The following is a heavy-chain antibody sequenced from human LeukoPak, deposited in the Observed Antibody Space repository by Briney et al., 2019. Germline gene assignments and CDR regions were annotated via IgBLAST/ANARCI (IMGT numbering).Heavy chain of an antibody. D-gene: IGHD6-19*01. J-gene: IGHJ3*02. V-gene: IGHV3-48*03. Sequence: GGSLRLSCAASGFTFSSYEMNWVRQAPGKGLEWVSYISSSGSTIYYADSVKGRFTISRDNAKNSLYLQMNSLRAEDTAVYYCAGDWQQWQSAFDIWGQGTMVTVSS. CDR1: GFTFSSYE. CDR3: AGDWQQWQSAFDI. CDR2: ISSSGSTI.